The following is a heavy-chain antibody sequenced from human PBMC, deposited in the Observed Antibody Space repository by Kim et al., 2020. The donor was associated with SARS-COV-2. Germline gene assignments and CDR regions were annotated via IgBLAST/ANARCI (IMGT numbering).Heavy chain of an antibody. Sequence: SETLSLTCTVSGGSISRYYWTWIRQPPGKGLEWIGYIYYSGDTNYNPSLRSRVTISVDASKNQFSLRLRSVTAADTAVYYCARGYYDSSVDLAYWGQGT. CDR1: GGSISRYY. D-gene: IGHD3-22*01. CDR3: ARGYYDSSVDLAY. CDR2: IYYSGDT. J-gene: IGHJ4*02. V-gene: IGHV4-59*13.